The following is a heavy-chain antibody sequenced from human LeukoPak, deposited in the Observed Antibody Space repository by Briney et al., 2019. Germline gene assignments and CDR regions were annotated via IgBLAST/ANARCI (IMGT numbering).Heavy chain of an antibody. CDR2: IYYSGST. V-gene: IGHV4-31*11. CDR1: GGSISSGGYY. Sequence: SETLSLTCGVSGGSISSGGYYWSWIRQHPGKGLEWIGNIYYSGSTYYNPSLKSRVTISVDTSENQFSLKLTSVTAADTAVYYCASRCPSYCTGGSCYSCDYWGWGTLVTVSS. J-gene: IGHJ4*02. D-gene: IGHD2-15*01. CDR3: ASRCPSYCTGGSCYSCDY.